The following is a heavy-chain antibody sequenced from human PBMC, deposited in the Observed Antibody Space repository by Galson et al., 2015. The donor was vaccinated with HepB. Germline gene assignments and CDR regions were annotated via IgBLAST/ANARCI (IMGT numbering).Heavy chain of an antibody. V-gene: IGHV1-18*01. J-gene: IGHJ6*03. Sequence: VKVSCKASGYTFISYSFNWVRQAPGQGLEWMGWISSHNGKTNYAQKLQGRITMTTDTSTSTASMELGSLRSDDTAVYYCARVGSPLHYYYMDVWGKGTTVTVSS. CDR3: ARVGSPLHYYYMDV. CDR2: ISSHNGKT. CDR1: GYTFISYS. D-gene: IGHD2-21*01.